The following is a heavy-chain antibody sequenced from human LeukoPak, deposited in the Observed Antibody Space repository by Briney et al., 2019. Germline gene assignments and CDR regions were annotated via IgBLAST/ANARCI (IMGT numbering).Heavy chain of an antibody. CDR3: AKGSMVRGVIIIYYYYGMDV. CDR1: GFTFSSYA. Sequence: GGSLRLSCAASGFTFSSYAMSWVRQAPGKGLEWVSAISGSGGSTYYADSVKGRFTISRDNSKNTLYLQMNSLRAEDADVYYCAKGSMVRGVIIIYYYYGMDVWGQGTTVTVSS. J-gene: IGHJ6*02. V-gene: IGHV3-23*01. D-gene: IGHD3-10*01. CDR2: ISGSGGST.